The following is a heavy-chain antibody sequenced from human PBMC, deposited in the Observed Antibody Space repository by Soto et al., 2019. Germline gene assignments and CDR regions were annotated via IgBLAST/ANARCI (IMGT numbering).Heavy chain of an antibody. J-gene: IGHJ6*02. V-gene: IGHV3-33*01. Sequence: QVQLVESGGGVVQPGRSLRLSCAASGFTFSSYGMHWVRQAPGKGLEWVAVIWYDGSNKYYADSVKGRFTISRDNSKSTLYLQMNSLRAEDTAVYYCARGGDYYYGMDVWGQGTTVTVSS. CDR2: IWYDGSNK. CDR3: ARGGDYYYGMDV. CDR1: GFTFSSYG.